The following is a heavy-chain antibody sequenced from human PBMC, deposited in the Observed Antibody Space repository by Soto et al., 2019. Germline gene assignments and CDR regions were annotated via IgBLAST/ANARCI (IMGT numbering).Heavy chain of an antibody. CDR2: IYYSGST. V-gene: IGHV4-61*01. CDR3: ARGSLGYCSSTSCYRWFDP. Sequence: QVQLQESGPGLVKPSETLSLTCTVSGGSVSSGSYYWSWIRQPPGKGLEWIGYIYYSGSTNYNPPLKRRVTISVDTSKNQFSLKLSSVTAADTAVYYCARGSLGYCSSTSCYRWFDPWGQGTLVTVSS. CDR1: GGSVSSGSYY. J-gene: IGHJ5*02. D-gene: IGHD2-2*01.